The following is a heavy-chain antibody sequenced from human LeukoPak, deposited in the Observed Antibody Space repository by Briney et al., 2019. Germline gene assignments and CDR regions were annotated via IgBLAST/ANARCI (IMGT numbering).Heavy chain of an antibody. D-gene: IGHD3-22*01. CDR2: ISESGDTP. Sequence: PGGSLRLSCTASGFTFSSYAMSWVRQAPGKGLKWVSSISESGDTPYYADSVKGLFTISRDNAKNTLYLEMHSLRAEDTAVYYCAREVIGTYYFDYWGQGTLVTVSS. V-gene: IGHV3-23*01. CDR3: AREVIGTYYFDY. J-gene: IGHJ4*02. CDR1: GFTFSSYA.